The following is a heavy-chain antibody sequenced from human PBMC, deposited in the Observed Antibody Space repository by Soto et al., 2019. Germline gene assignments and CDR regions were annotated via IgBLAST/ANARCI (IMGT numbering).Heavy chain of an antibody. D-gene: IGHD2-2*01. CDR3: ARDRDIVVVPAERWFDP. CDR2: INHSGST. V-gene: IGHV4-34*01. J-gene: IGHJ5*02. CDR1: GGSFSGYY. Sequence: SETLSLTCAVYGGSFSGYYWSWIRQPPGKGLEWIGEINHSGSTNYNPSLKSRVTISVDTSKNQFSLTLSSVTAADTAVYYCARDRDIVVVPAERWFDPWGEGTLLTVAS.